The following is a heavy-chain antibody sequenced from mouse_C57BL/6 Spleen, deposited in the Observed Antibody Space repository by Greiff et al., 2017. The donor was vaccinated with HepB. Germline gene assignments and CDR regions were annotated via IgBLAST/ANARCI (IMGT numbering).Heavy chain of an antibody. CDR2: INPNNGGT. CDR3: ARYLPY. J-gene: IGHJ3*01. Sequence: VQLQQSGPELVKPGASVKISCKASGYTFTDYYMNWVKQSHGKSLEWIGDINPNNGGTSYNQKFKGKATLTVDKSSSTAYMELRSLTSEDSAVYYCARYLPYWGQGTLVTVSA. V-gene: IGHV1-26*01. CDR1: GYTFTDYY. D-gene: IGHD5-1*01.